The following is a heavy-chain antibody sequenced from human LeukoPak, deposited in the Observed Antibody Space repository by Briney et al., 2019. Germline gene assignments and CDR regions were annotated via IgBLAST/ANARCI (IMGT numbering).Heavy chain of an antibody. D-gene: IGHD6-13*01. Sequence: PGGSLRLSCAASGFTFSSYSMNWVRQAPGKGLEWVSYISSSSSTIYYADSVKGRFTISRGNAKNSLYLQMNSLRAEDTAVYYCARGRIAAAGTLDYWGQGTLVTVSS. CDR3: ARGRIAAAGTLDY. J-gene: IGHJ4*02. V-gene: IGHV3-48*01. CDR1: GFTFSSYS. CDR2: ISSSSSTI.